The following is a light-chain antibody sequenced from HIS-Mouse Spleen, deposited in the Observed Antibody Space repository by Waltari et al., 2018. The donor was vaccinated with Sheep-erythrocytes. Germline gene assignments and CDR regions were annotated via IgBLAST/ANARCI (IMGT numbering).Light chain of an antibody. Sequence: DIQMTQSPSSLSASVGDRVTITCRASQSISTYLNWYQQKPGKAPKLLIYGASSLQSGVPSRFSGSGSGTDFTLTISSLQPEDFATYYCQQSYSTPPTFGGGTK. CDR3: QQSYSTPPT. CDR1: QSISTY. J-gene: IGKJ4*01. CDR2: GAS. V-gene: IGKV1-39*01.